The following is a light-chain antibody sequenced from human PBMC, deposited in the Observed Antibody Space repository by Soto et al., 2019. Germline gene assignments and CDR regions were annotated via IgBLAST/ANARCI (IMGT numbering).Light chain of an antibody. V-gene: IGKV3D-15*01. CDR1: QYINTR. J-gene: IGKJ1*01. Sequence: TQSPATLSSFPGDRVPLSCRASQYINTRLAWYQHRPGQAPRLLIYQTSIRAAGIPARFSGSGSGTEFTLTISSLQSEDFAVYYCQQYNNWPRTFGQGTKVDI. CDR2: QTS. CDR3: QQYNNWPRT.